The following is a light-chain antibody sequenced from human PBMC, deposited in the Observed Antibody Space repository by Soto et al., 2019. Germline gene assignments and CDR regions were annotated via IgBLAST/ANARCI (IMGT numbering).Light chain of an antibody. CDR1: SSNIGSNY. CDR2: RND. J-gene: IGLJ2*01. Sequence: QSVLTQPPSTSGTPGQGVTISCSGSSSNIGSNYVYWYQQLPGTASKVLIYRNDQRPSGVPDRFSGSKSGTSASLAISGLRSEDEADYYCAAWDDNLNGVVFGGGTKLTVL. CDR3: AAWDDNLNGVV. V-gene: IGLV1-47*01.